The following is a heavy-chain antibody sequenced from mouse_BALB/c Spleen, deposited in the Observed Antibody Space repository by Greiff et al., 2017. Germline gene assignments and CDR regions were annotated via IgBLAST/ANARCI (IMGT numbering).Heavy chain of an antibody. CDR1: GFTFSSYG. Sequence: EVHLVESGGDLVKPGGSLKLSCAASGFTFSSYGMSWVRQTPDKRLEWVATISSGGSYTYYPDSVKGRFTISRDNAKNTLYLQMSSLKSEDTAMYYCARLRDYDAMDYWGQGTSVTVSS. V-gene: IGHV5-6*01. J-gene: IGHJ4*01. CDR3: ARLRDYDAMDY. CDR2: ISSGGSYT.